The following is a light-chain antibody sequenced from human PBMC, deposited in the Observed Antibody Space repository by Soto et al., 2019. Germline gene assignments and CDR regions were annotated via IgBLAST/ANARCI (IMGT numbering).Light chain of an antibody. V-gene: IGKV3-20*01. J-gene: IGKJ3*01. CDR2: GAS. Sequence: EIVLTQSPGTLSLSPGERATLSCRASQRVSSRNLAWYQQQPGQAPRLLIYGASSGATGIPDRFSGSGSGTDFTLTISRLEPEDFAVYYCQQYGTTFTFGPGTKVDIK. CDR1: QRVSSRN. CDR3: QQYGTTFT.